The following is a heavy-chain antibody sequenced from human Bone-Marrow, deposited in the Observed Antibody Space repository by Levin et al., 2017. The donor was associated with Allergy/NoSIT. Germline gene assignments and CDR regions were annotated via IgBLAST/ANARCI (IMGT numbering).Heavy chain of an antibody. V-gene: IGHV3-21*01. CDR3: ARQLNYYYGMDV. J-gene: IGHJ6*02. Sequence: ASVKVSCAASGFTFSSYSMNWVRQAPGKGLEWVSSISSSSSYIYYADSVKGRFTISRDNAKNTLYLQMNSLRAEDTAVYYCARQLNYYYGMDVWGQGTTVTVSS. D-gene: IGHD1-1*01. CDR2: ISSSSSYI. CDR1: GFTFSSYS.